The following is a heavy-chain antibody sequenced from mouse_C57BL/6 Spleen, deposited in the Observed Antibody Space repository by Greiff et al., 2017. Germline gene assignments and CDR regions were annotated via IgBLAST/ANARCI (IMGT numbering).Heavy chain of an antibody. D-gene: IGHD1-1*01. V-gene: IGHV5-9-1*02. Sequence: EVQGVESGEGLVKPGGSLKLSCAASGFTFSSYAMSWVRQTPEKRLEWVAYISSGGDYIYYADTVKGRFTISRDNARNTLYLQMSSLKSEDTAMYYCTREDSTVVAPAMDYWGQGTSVTVSS. CDR2: ISSGGDYI. CDR1: GFTFSSYA. J-gene: IGHJ4*01. CDR3: TREDSTVVAPAMDY.